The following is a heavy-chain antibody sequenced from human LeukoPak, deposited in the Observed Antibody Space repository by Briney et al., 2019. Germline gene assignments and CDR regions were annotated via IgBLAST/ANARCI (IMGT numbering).Heavy chain of an antibody. J-gene: IGHJ6*03. V-gene: IGHV4-34*01. CDR3: ASVPAAILYYYYYYMDV. Sequence: SETLSLTCAVYGGSFSGYYWSWIRQPPGKGLEWIGEINHSGSTNCNPSLKSRVTISVDTSKNQFFLKLSSVTAADTAVYYCASVPAAILYYYYYYMDVWGKGTTVTVSS. CDR2: INHSGST. D-gene: IGHD2-2*02. CDR1: GGSFSGYY.